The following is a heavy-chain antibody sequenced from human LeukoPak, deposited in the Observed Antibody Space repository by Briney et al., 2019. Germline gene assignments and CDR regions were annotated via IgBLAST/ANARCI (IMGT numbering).Heavy chain of an antibody. D-gene: IGHD3-10*01. J-gene: IGHJ4*02. Sequence: GGSLRLSCAASGFTFSSYNMNWVRQAPGKGLEWVSSITSSSSYIYYADSVKGRFTISRDNAKNPLYLQINSLRAEDTAVYYCARWGSYGSGSFDYWGQGTLVTVSS. CDR1: GFTFSSYN. V-gene: IGHV3-21*01. CDR2: ITSSSSYI. CDR3: ARWGSYGSGSFDY.